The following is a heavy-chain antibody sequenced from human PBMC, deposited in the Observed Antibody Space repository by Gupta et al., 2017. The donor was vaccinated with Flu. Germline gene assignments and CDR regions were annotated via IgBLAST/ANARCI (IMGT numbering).Heavy chain of an antibody. Sequence: VSSHYMTWVSQAPGKGPEWVSVIYSGGSTYYADSVKGRFIISRDNSKNRIYLQMNNLRAEDTAVDYCARGVNFDWFSPSYYYMDGWGKGTTVTVSS. CDR2: IYSGGST. CDR1: VSSHY. J-gene: IGHJ6*03. D-gene: IGHD3-9*01. CDR3: ARGVNFDWFSPSYYYMDG. V-gene: IGHV3-53*01.